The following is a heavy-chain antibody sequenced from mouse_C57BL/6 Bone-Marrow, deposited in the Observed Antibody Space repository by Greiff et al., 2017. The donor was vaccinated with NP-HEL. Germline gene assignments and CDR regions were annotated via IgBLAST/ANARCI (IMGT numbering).Heavy chain of an antibody. D-gene: IGHD1-1*01. Sequence: QVQLQQSGAELARPGASVKLSCKASGYTFTSYGISWVKQRPGQGLEWIGEIYPRSGNTYYNEKFKGKATLTADKSSSTAYMELRSLTSEDSAVYFCARPPNYYGSSYVNWYFDVWGTGTTVTVSS. CDR3: ARPPNYYGSSYVNWYFDV. J-gene: IGHJ1*03. CDR2: IYPRSGNT. CDR1: GYTFTSYG. V-gene: IGHV1-81*01.